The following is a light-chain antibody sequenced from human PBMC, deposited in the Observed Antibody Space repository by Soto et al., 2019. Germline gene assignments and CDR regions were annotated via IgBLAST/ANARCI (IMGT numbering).Light chain of an antibody. CDR1: QSISSY. CDR3: QQSYGGPYT. CDR2: AAS. V-gene: IGKV1-39*01. J-gene: IGKJ2*01. Sequence: DIQMTQSPSSLSASVGDRVTITCRASQSISSYLNWYQQRPGKAPKFLIYAASSLQSGVPSRFSGGGSGTDFTLTISSLQPEDFATYYCQQSYGGPYTFGQGTKVEI.